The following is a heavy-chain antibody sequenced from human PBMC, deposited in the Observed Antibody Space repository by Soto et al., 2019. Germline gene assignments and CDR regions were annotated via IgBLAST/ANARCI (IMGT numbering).Heavy chain of an antibody. J-gene: IGHJ4*02. D-gene: IGHD6-19*01. V-gene: IGHV3-23*01. CDR2: ISGSGDST. CDR3: ARRSSGWYFDY. CDR1: GFTFSSYA. Sequence: EVQLLESGGGLVQPGGSLRLSCAASGFTFSSYAMSWVRQAPGKGLEWVSVISGSGDSTYYADSVKGRLTISRYNSKNTLYLQMNSLGAEDTAVYFCARRSSGWYFDYWGQGTLVTVSS.